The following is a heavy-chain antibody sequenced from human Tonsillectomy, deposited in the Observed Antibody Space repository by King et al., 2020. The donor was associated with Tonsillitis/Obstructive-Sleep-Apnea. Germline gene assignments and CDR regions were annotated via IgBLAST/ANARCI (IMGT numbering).Heavy chain of an antibody. D-gene: IGHD2-2*01. V-gene: IGHV4-59*01. CDR2: IYYSGST. Sequence: QLQESGPGLVKPSETLSLTCTVSGGSISSYYWSWIRQPPGKGLGWIGYIYYSGSTNYNPSLKSRVTISVDTSKNQFSLKLSSVTAADTAVYYCARAVGWVPAAMVYYYYMDVWGKGTTVTVSS. CDR3: ARAVGWVPAAMVYYYYMDV. CDR1: GGSISSYY. J-gene: IGHJ6*03.